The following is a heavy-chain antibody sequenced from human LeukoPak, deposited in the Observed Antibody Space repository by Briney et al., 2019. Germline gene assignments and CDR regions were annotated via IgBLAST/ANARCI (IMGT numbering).Heavy chain of an antibody. V-gene: IGHV1-2*02. D-gene: IGHD6-6*01. Sequence: GASVKVSCKASAYTFTGYYMHWVRQAPGQGLEWMGWINPNSGGTNYAQKFQGRVTITRNTSISTAYMELSSLRSEDTAVYYCARGRAAPSYYYYYYMDVWGKGTTVTVSS. CDR2: INPNSGGT. CDR3: ARGRAAPSYYYYYYMDV. CDR1: AYTFTGYY. J-gene: IGHJ6*03.